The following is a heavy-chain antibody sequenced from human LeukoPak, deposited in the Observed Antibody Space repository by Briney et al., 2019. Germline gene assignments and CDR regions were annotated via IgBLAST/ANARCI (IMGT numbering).Heavy chain of an antibody. D-gene: IGHD3-16*01. CDR2: IKFDGSST. J-gene: IGHJ4*02. CDR3: ARGVRGGYYLDY. CDR1: GFTFSNDW. V-gene: IGHV3-74*01. Sequence: GGSLRLSCAASGFTFSNDWRHWVRQAPGRGLVWVSRIKFDGSSTNYADFVKGRFTISRDNARNTVYLQMNSLGAEDTAVYYCARGVRGGYYLDYWGQGSLVTVSP.